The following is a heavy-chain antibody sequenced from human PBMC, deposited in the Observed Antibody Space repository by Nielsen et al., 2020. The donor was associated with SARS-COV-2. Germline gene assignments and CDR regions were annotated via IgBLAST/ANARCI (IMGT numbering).Heavy chain of an antibody. D-gene: IGHD2-21*02. CDR1: GFTFNTFA. V-gene: IGHV3-23*01. Sequence: GESLKISCAASGFTFNTFAMGWVRQAPGKGLEWVSAISGSGGGTYYADSVKGRFTISRDNSKNTLYLQMNSLRAEDTAMYFCAKDRSDSIDYFDHWGQGTLVTVSS. CDR2: ISGSGGGT. J-gene: IGHJ4*02. CDR3: AKDRSDSIDYFDH.